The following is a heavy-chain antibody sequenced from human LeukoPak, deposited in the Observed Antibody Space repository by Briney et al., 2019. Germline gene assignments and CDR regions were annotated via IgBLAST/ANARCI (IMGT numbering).Heavy chain of an antibody. CDR3: VRGSYCSGGSCYADLDY. J-gene: IGHJ4*02. V-gene: IGHV4-38-2*01. CDR1: GFSISSGYY. D-gene: IGHD2-15*01. Sequence: SENLSLTCAVSGFSISSGYYWGWIRQPPGKGLEWIGSIYHSGSTSYNPSLKSRVTIIVDTSKYQFSLKLTSVTAADTAVYYCVRGSYCSGGSCYADLDYWGQGTLVTVSS. CDR2: IYHSGST.